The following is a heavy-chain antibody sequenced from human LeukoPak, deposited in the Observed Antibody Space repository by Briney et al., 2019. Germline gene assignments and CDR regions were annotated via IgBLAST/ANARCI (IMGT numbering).Heavy chain of an antibody. J-gene: IGHJ4*02. CDR3: ARGEYYYDSSGYYRTTFDY. V-gene: IGHV1-69*13. D-gene: IGHD3-22*01. CDR1: GGTFSSYA. CDR2: ITPIFGTA. Sequence: ASVKVSCKASGGTFSSYAISWVRQAPGQGLEWMGGITPIFGTANYAQKFQGRVTITADESTSTAYMELSSLRSEDTAVYYCARGEYYYDSSGYYRTTFDYWGQGTLVTVSS.